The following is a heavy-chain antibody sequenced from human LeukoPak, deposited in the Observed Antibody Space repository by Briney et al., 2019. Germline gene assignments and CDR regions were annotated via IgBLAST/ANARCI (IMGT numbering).Heavy chain of an antibody. CDR1: GGSFSGYY. CDR2: INHSGST. D-gene: IGHD3-3*01. J-gene: IGHJ4*02. CDR3: ARWVTYYDFWSGYYGREYYFDY. Sequence: PSETLSLTCAVYGGSFSGYYWSWIRQPPGKGLEWIGEINHSGSTNYNPSLKSRVTISVDTSKNQFSLKLSSVTAADTAVYYCARWVTYYDFWSGYYGREYYFDYWGQGTLVTVSS. V-gene: IGHV4-34*01.